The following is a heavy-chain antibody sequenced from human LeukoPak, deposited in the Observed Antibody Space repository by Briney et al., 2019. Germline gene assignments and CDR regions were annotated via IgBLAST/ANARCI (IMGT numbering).Heavy chain of an antibody. D-gene: IGHD4-17*01. J-gene: IGHJ4*02. CDR2: ISYDGKTK. CDR3: SSGGDYGDY. CDR1: GFTFSTFG. Sequence: GRSLRLSCAASGFTFSTFGMHWVRQAPGKGLEWVAVISYDGKTKYYGDSVKGQFTISRDNAKNTLYLQMNSLRAEDTAVYYCSSGGDYGDYWGQGTLVTVSS. V-gene: IGHV3-30*03.